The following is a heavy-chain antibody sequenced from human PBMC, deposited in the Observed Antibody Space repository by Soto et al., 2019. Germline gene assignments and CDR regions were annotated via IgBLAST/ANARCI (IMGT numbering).Heavy chain of an antibody. Sequence: GGSLRLSCAASGFTFSSYGMHWVRQAPGKGLEWVAVISYDGSNKYYADSVKGRFTISRDNSKNTLYLQMNSLRAEDTAVYYCAKIVVVLARHHAYDNWGQTTMVTDSS. CDR1: GFTFSSYG. V-gene: IGHV3-30*18. CDR3: AKIVVVLARHHAYDN. D-gene: IGHD2-15*01. CDR2: ISYDGSNK. J-gene: IGHJ3*02.